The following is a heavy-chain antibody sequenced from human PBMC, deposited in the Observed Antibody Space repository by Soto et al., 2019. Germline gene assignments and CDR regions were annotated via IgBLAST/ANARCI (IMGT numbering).Heavy chain of an antibody. J-gene: IGHJ6*02. D-gene: IGHD6-13*01. Sequence: QVQLVESGGGVVQPGRSLRLSCAASGFTFSSYGMHWVRQAPGKGLEWVAVISYDGSNKYYADSAKGRFTISRDNSKNTVYLQVNRLGAEDTAVYYCAKGSTKGSSRQYYYRMDVWGQGTTVTVSS. CDR2: ISYDGSNK. CDR1: GFTFSSYG. V-gene: IGHV3-30*18. CDR3: AKGSTKGSSRQYYYRMDV.